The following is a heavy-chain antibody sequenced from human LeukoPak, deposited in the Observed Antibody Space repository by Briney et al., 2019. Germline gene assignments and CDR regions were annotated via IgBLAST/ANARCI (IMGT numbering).Heavy chain of an antibody. J-gene: IGHJ4*02. CDR2: ISHDGSNK. CDR1: GFTFSSFV. V-gene: IGHV3-30-3*01. CDR3: ARDPAAAWGYFDY. Sequence: GRSLRLSCAASGFTFSSFVVHWVRQAPGKGLEWVAVISHDGSNKYYADSVKGRFTISRDSSKNMLYLQMNSLRAEDTAVYYCARDPAAAWGYFDYWGQGILVTVSS. D-gene: IGHD6-13*01.